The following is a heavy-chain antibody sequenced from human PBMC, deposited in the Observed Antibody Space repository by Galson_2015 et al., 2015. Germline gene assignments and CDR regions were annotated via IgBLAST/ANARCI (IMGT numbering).Heavy chain of an antibody. Sequence: SLRLSCAASGFIFSSYSMNWVRQALGKGLEWVSTISSSSDYIYYADSVKGRFTISRDNAKNSLSLQMNSLRDEDTAVYYCARGVGTSLYWFDPWGQGALVTVSS. J-gene: IGHJ5*02. CDR2: ISSSSDYI. CDR3: ARGVGTSLYWFDP. D-gene: IGHD2-2*01. CDR1: GFIFSSYS. V-gene: IGHV3-21*01.